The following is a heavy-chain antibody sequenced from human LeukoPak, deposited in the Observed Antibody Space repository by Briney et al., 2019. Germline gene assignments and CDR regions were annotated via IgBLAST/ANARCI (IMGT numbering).Heavy chain of an antibody. CDR1: GFIFGIYA. Sequence: GGSLRLSCAASGFIFGIYAMSWVRQAPGKGLEWVSVISGSDGSTYYADSVKGRFTISRDNSKNTLYLQMNSLRVEDTAVYYCARGRIVVVTAASDYWGQGTQVTVSS. V-gene: IGHV3-23*01. J-gene: IGHJ4*02. CDR2: ISGSDGST. CDR3: ARGRIVVVTAASDY. D-gene: IGHD2-21*02.